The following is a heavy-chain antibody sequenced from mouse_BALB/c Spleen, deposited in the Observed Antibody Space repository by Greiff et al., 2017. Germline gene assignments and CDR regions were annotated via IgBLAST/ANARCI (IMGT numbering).Heavy chain of an antibody. J-gene: IGHJ1*01. CDR1: GYAFSSYW. V-gene: IGHV1-80*01. Sequence: VQLQQSGAELVRPGSSVKISCKASGYAFSSYWMNWVKQRPGQGLEWIGQIYPGDGDTNYNGKFKGKATLTVDKSSSTAYMELRSLTSEDSAVYYCARSPYYGYGWYFDVWGAGTTVTVSS. D-gene: IGHD1-2*01. CDR3: ARSPYYGYGWYFDV. CDR2: IYPGDGDT.